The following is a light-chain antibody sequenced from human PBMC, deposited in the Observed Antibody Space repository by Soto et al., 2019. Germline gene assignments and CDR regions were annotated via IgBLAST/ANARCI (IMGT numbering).Light chain of an antibody. J-gene: IGKJ1*01. Sequence: DIHLTQSPSSLSASVGDRITITCRSSQIISMYLNWYQQRPGTAPKVLIFGANSLQSGVPSRFSGSGSGTEFTLTISSLQPEDFETYYCQQNYGTPGTFGQGTKVDIK. V-gene: IGKV1-39*01. CDR3: QQNYGTPGT. CDR1: QIISMY. CDR2: GAN.